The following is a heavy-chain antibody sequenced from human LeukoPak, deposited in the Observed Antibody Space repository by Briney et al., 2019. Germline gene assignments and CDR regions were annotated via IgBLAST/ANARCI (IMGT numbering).Heavy chain of an antibody. CDR3: AADVIPGPKGSDP. D-gene: IGHD2-21*01. CDR2: IVVGSGNT. V-gene: IGHV1-58*01. CDR1: GFTFSSFA. Sequence: SVKVSCKASGFTFSSFAVQWVRQARGQPLEWIGWIVVGSGNTKYAQKFQERVTITRDMSTSTAYMELSSLRSEDTALYYCAADVIPGPKGSDPWAPGTLVTVSS. J-gene: IGHJ5*02.